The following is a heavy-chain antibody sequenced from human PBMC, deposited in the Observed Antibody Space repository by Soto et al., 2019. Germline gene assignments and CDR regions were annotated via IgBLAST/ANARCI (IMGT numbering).Heavy chain of an antibody. J-gene: IGHJ4*02. Sequence: SETLSLTCTVSGGSISSGGYYWSWIRQHPGKGLEWIGYIYYSGSTYYNPSLKSRVTISVDTSKNQFSLKLSSVTAADTAVYYCATSAADTLDYWGQGTLVTVSS. CDR3: ATSAADTLDY. CDR1: GGSISSGGYY. CDR2: IYYSGST. V-gene: IGHV4-31*03. D-gene: IGHD6-13*01.